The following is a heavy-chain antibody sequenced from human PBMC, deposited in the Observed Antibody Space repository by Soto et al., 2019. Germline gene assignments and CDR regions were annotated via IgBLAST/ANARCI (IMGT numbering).Heavy chain of an antibody. CDR2: IRSKAYGGTT. V-gene: IGHV3-49*03. J-gene: IGHJ6*02. CDR3: TCGYCSGGSCYLLGYYGMDV. D-gene: IGHD2-15*01. Sequence: GGSLRLPCTASGFTFGDYAMSWFRQAPGKGLEWVGFIRSKAYGGTTEYASSVKGRFTISRDDSKSIAYLQMNSLKTEDTAVYYCTCGYCSGGSCYLLGYYGMDVWGQGTTVTVSS. CDR1: GFTFGDYA.